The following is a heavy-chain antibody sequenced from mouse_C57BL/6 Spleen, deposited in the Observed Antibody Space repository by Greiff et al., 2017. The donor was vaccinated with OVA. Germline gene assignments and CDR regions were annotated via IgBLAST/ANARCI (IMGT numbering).Heavy chain of an antibody. CDR2: INPSSGYT. Sequence: QVQLKQSGAELAKPGASVKLSCKASGYTFTSYWMHWVKQRPGQGLEWIGYINPSSGYTKYNQKFKDKATLTADKSSSTAYMQLSSLTYEDSAVYYCARRASTVVAPFAYWGQGTLVTVSA. D-gene: IGHD1-1*01. CDR3: ARRASTVVAPFAY. CDR1: GYTFTSYW. V-gene: IGHV1-7*01. J-gene: IGHJ3*01.